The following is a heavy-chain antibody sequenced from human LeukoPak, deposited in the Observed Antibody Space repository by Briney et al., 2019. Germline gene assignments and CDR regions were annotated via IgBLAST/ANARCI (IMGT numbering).Heavy chain of an antibody. Sequence: PGGSLRLSCVASGFSFSTYAMNWVRQAPGKGLEWVSGISWNSGSIGYADSVKGRFTISRDNAKNSLYLQMNSLRAEDTALYYCAKDSTMVRGVIPDWGQGTLVTVSS. CDR2: ISWNSGSI. D-gene: IGHD3-10*01. J-gene: IGHJ4*02. V-gene: IGHV3-9*01. CDR1: GFSFSTYA. CDR3: AKDSTMVRGVIPD.